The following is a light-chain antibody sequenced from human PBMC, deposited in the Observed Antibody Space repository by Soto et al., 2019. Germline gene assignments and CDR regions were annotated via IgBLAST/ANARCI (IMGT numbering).Light chain of an antibody. CDR1: QSVTYN. Sequence: ETMLTQSPATLSASPGERVTLSCRATQSVTYNLAWYQQKPGQAPRLLIYGASTRATGIPARFSGSGSGTHFTLTITSLQAEDVAVYYCQQYYSSPPTFGQGTKVDIK. V-gene: IGKV3-15*01. J-gene: IGKJ1*01. CDR2: GAS. CDR3: QQYYSSPPT.